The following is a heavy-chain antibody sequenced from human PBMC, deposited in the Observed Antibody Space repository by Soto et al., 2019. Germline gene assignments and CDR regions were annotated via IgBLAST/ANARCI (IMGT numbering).Heavy chain of an antibody. CDR1: GGTFSSYA. Sequence: GASVKVSCKASGGTFSSYAISWVRQAPGQGLEWMGGIIPIFGTANYAQKFQGRVTITADKSTGTAYMELSSLRSEDTAVYYCAKLHSSGWRGLWGQGTLVTVSS. CDR2: IIPIFGTA. CDR3: AKLHSSGWRGL. V-gene: IGHV1-69*06. D-gene: IGHD6-19*01. J-gene: IGHJ4*02.